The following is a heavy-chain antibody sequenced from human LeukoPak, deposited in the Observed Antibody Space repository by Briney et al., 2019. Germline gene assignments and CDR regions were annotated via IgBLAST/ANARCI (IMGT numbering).Heavy chain of an antibody. CDR2: ISSSGSTI. Sequence: GGSLRLSCAASGFTFSDYYMSWIRQAPGKGLEWVSYISSSGSTIYYADSGKGRFTISRDNAKNSLYLQMNSLRAEDTAVYYCARGGGPHYYDSSGYYTSFDYWGQGTLVTVSS. J-gene: IGHJ4*02. CDR1: GFTFSDYY. CDR3: ARGGGPHYYDSSGYYTSFDY. D-gene: IGHD3-22*01. V-gene: IGHV3-11*01.